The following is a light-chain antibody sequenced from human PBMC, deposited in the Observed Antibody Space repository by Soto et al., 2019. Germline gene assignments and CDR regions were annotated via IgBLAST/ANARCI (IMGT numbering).Light chain of an antibody. CDR1: QSVSSN. V-gene: IGKV3-20*01. Sequence: EIVLTQSPGTLSLSPGERATLSCRASQSVSSNLAWYQQKPGQAPRLLIYGASTRATGIPARFSGSGSGTDFTLTISRLEPEDFAVYYCQQYGHSPRTFGQGTKVDI. J-gene: IGKJ1*01. CDR2: GAS. CDR3: QQYGHSPRT.